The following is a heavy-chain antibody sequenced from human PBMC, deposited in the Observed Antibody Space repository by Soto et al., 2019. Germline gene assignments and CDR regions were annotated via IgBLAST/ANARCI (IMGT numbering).Heavy chain of an antibody. CDR1: GFTFSNAW. D-gene: IGHD6-19*01. CDR3: TTDGFYSSGFTFDY. CDR2: IKSKTDGGTT. V-gene: IGHV3-15*07. J-gene: IGHJ4*02. Sequence: PGGSLRLSCEASGFTFSNAWMNWVRQAPGKGLEWVGRIKSKTDGGTTDYAAPVKGRFTISRDDSKNTLYLQMNSLKTEDTAVYYCTTDGFYSSGFTFDYWGQGTLVTVSS.